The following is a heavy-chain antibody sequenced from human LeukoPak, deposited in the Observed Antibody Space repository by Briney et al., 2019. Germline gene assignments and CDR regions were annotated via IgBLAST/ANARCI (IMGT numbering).Heavy chain of an antibody. CDR2: TYNGGTT. Sequence: GGSLRLSCAAFGVTSNYFTWVRQAPGKGLEWVSVTYNGGTTYYADSVKGRCTISRDNSKSTLFVYLQMNSLRTDDTAVYYCAGGGEAARSLHYWGQGTLVTVSS. CDR3: AGGGEAARSLHY. D-gene: IGHD6-6*01. J-gene: IGHJ4*02. V-gene: IGHV3-66*02. CDR1: GVTSNY.